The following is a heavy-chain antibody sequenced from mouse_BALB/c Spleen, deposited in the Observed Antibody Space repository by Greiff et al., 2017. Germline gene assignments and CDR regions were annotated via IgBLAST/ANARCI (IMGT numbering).Heavy chain of an antibody. V-gene: IGHV5-17*02. J-gene: IGHJ4*01. CDR1: GFTFSSFG. CDR3: ARSTAYAMDY. CDR2: ISSGSSTI. Sequence: DVQLVESGGGLVQPGGSRKLSCAASGFTFSSFGMHWVRQAPEKGLEWVAYISSGSSTIYYADTVKGRFTISRDNPKNTLFLQMTSLRSEDTAMYYCARSTAYAMDYWGQGTSVTVSS.